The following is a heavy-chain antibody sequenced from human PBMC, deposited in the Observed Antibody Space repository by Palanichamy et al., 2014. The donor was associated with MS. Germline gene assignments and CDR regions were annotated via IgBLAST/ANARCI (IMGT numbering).Heavy chain of an antibody. CDR2: ISPGGST. J-gene: IGHJ4*02. CDR1: WVPQWLL. D-gene: IGHD1-26*01. CDR3: ARDPSDIVGASNAAFDY. V-gene: IGHV4-34*01. Sequence: QVQLQQWGGRTVEAFGDPVPHLRCLWWVPQWLLLELDPPAPRKGLEWIGEISPGGSTKYNPSLKSRVTISVDTSKNHLSLKLNSVTAADTAVYYCARDPSDIVGASNAAFDYWGQGTLVTVSS.